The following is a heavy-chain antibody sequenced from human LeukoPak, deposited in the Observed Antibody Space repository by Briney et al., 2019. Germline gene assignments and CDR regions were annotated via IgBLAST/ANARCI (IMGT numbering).Heavy chain of an antibody. CDR3: ARDIILDS. CDR2: INPKTGVT. J-gene: IGHJ5*01. Sequence: ASVKVSCKASGYTFGDYYLTWVRQAPGQGFEWLGWINPKTGVTKYAQKFLGRVTMTSDTSTSTAYMELSRLTSDDTAHYFSARDIILDSWGQGTLVTVSS. D-gene: IGHD1-14*01. CDR1: GYTFGDYY. V-gene: IGHV1-2*02.